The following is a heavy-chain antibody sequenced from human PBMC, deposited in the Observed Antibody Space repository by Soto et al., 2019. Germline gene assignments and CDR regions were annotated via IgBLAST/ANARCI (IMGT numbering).Heavy chain of an antibody. D-gene: IGHD2-2*01. J-gene: IGHJ4*02. V-gene: IGHV3-23*01. Sequence: EVQLLESGGGLVQPGGSLRLSCAASGFTFSSYAMSWVRQAPGKGLEWVSAISGSGGGTYYADSVKGRFTISRDNSKNTLYLQMNSLRAEDTAVYYCAKGRGYCSSTSCYVGSDYWGQGTLVTVSS. CDR2: ISGSGGGT. CDR1: GFTFSSYA. CDR3: AKGRGYCSSTSCYVGSDY.